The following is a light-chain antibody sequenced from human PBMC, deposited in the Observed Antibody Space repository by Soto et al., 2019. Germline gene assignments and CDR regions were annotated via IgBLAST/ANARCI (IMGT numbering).Light chain of an antibody. Sequence: DIQMTQSPSTLSASVGDRVTITCGASQSIDTWLAWHQQKSGKAPKLLIYDASDLETGVPSRFSGSGSGTDFTFTINSLQPEDIATYYCQQYDNLPLTFGGGTKVDIK. CDR2: DAS. CDR1: QSIDTW. CDR3: QQYDNLPLT. V-gene: IGKV1-33*01. J-gene: IGKJ4*01.